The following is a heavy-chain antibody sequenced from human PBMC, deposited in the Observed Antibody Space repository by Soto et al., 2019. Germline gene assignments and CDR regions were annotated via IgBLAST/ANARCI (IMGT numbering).Heavy chain of an antibody. V-gene: IGHV3-74*01. Sequence: RRLSCAGSGFPFSRYWMHWVRQVPGKGLMWVANVVPDGSGTTYADSVKGRFTVSRDNAKNMLYLQMNSLRVEDTALYYCARDVNAEPFDLWGQGTLVTVSS. CDR1: GFPFSRYW. CDR2: VVPDGSGT. J-gene: IGHJ5*02. CDR3: ARDVNAEPFDL.